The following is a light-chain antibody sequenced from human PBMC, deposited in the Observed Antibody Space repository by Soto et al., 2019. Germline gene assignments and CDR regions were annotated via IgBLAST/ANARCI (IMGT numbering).Light chain of an antibody. Sequence: QSVLTQPASVSGSPGQSITISCTGTSSDVGGYNYVSWYQQHPGKAPKLMIYEVSNRPSGVSNRFSGSKSGNTASLTISGLQAEDEADYYCSSYTSSSTVDVFGNGTKVTVL. J-gene: IGLJ1*01. CDR2: EVS. CDR1: SSDVGGYNY. V-gene: IGLV2-14*01. CDR3: SSYTSSSTVDV.